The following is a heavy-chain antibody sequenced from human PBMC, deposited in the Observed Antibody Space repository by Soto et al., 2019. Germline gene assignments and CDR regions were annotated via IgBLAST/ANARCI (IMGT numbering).Heavy chain of an antibody. Sequence: SETLSLTCAVSGGSISSGGYSWSWIRQPPGKGLEWIGYIYYSGSTYYNLSLKSRVTISVDTSKNQFSLKLSSVTAADTAVYYCARGGRYYDILTGYYYFDYWGQGTLVTVSS. V-gene: IGHV4-30-2*05. CDR2: IYYSGST. CDR1: GGSISSGGYS. J-gene: IGHJ4*02. CDR3: ARGGRYYDILTGYYYFDY. D-gene: IGHD3-9*01.